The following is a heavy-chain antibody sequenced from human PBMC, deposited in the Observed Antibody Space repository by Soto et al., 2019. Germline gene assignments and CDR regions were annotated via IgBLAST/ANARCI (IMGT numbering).Heavy chain of an antibody. CDR1: GDSVSSNSAA. CDR2: TYYRSKWYN. D-gene: IGHD2-2*01. CDR3: AREGPEGYCSSTSCFGFDP. Sequence: SQTLSLTCAISGDSVSSNSAAWNWIRQSPSRGLEWLGRTYYRSKWYNDYAVSVKSRITINPDTSKNQFSLQLNSVTPEDTAVYYCAREGPEGYCSSTSCFGFDPWGQGTLVTVSS. V-gene: IGHV6-1*01. J-gene: IGHJ5*02.